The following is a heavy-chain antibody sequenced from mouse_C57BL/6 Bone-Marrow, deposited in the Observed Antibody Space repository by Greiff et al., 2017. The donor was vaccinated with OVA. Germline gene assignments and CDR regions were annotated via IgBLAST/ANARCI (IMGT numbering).Heavy chain of an antibody. J-gene: IGHJ3*01. V-gene: IGHV1-81*01. Sequence: QVQLQQSGAELARPGASVKLSCKASGYTFTSYGISWVKQRTGQGLEWIGEIYPRSGNTYYNEKFKGKATLTADKSSSTAYMELRSLTSEDSAVYFCARSYYDGYSWFAYWGQGTLVTVSA. CDR2: IYPRSGNT. CDR3: ARSYYDGYSWFAY. D-gene: IGHD2-3*01. CDR1: GYTFTSYG.